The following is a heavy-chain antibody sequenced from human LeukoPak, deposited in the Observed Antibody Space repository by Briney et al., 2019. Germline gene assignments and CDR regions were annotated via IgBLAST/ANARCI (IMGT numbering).Heavy chain of an antibody. V-gene: IGHV4-59*01. CDR1: GGSISSYY. CDR3: ARTTEGYCRGRSCYSYYYYLDV. Sequence: SETLSLTCTVSGGSISSYYWSWIRQPPGKGLEWIAYIYYSGSTNYNPSLKSRVTISVDTSKNQFSLKLSSVTAADTAVYYCARTTEGYCRGRSCYSYYYYLDVWSKGTTVTVSS. J-gene: IGHJ6*03. D-gene: IGHD2-15*01. CDR2: IYYSGST.